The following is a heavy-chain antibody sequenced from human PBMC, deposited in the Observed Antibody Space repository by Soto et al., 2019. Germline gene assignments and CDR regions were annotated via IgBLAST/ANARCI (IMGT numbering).Heavy chain of an antibody. Sequence: HPGGSLRLSCAASGFTFSSYAMSWVRQAPGKGLEWVSAISGSGGSTYYADSVKGRFTISRDNSKNTLYLQMNSLRAEDTAVYYCAKGVYNWNYKILGYFDYWGQGTLVTVSS. V-gene: IGHV3-23*01. D-gene: IGHD1-7*01. CDR2: ISGSGGST. J-gene: IGHJ4*02. CDR3: AKGVYNWNYKILGYFDY. CDR1: GFTFSSYA.